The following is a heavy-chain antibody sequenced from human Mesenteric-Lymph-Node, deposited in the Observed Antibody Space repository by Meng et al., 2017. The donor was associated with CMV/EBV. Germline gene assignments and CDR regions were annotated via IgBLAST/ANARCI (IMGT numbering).Heavy chain of an antibody. CDR1: GGSISGYY. Sequence: ESLKISCPVSGGSISGYYWSWIRQPPGRGLEWIGYIYYSGSTNYNPSLESRVTISVDKSKNQFSLKLSSVTAADTAVYYCARDLYGGTPYCLDYWGQGTLVTVSS. CDR2: IYYSGST. J-gene: IGHJ4*02. D-gene: IGHD4/OR15-4a*01. V-gene: IGHV4-59*12. CDR3: ARDLYGGTPYCLDY.